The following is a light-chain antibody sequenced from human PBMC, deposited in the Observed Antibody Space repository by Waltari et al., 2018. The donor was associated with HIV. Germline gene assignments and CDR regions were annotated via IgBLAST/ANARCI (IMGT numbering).Light chain of an antibody. J-gene: IGKJ1*01. Sequence: EFLFTQSPGTLSLSPGERATLSGRASQSVSSSYLAVYQQNPGQAPRPRIYVAASRATGSPDRFSGSVSGTDFTLTISRLEPEDCAVYYCQQYGSSPWAFGQGTKVEIK. V-gene: IGKV3-20*01. CDR1: QSVSSSY. CDR2: VAA. CDR3: QQYGSSPWA.